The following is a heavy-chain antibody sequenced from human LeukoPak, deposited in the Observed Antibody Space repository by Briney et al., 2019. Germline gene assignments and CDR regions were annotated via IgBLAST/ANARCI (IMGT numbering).Heavy chain of an antibody. D-gene: IGHD6-19*01. CDR3: ARDLLAVQWLVHPIDY. V-gene: IGHV3-48*03. CDR1: GFAFSSYE. Sequence: GGSLRLSCAASGFAFSSYEMNWVRQAPGKGLEWVSYISSSGSTIYYADSVKGRLTISRDNAKNSLYLQMNSLRAEDTAVYYCARDLLAVQWLVHPIDYWGQGTLVTVSS. CDR2: ISSSGSTI. J-gene: IGHJ4*02.